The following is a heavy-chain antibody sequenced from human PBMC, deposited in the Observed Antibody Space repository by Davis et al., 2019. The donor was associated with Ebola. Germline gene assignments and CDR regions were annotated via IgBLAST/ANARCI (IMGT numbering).Heavy chain of an antibody. CDR2: ISGSGGST. D-gene: IGHD4-11*01. J-gene: IGHJ4*02. CDR3: AKLNTVTTWPVVGY. V-gene: IGHV3-23*01. CDR1: GFTFNKYW. Sequence: GESLKISCAASGFTFNKYWMSWVRQAPGKGLEWVSAISGSGGSTYYADSVKGRFTISRDNSKNTLYLQMNSLRAEDTAVYYCAKLNTVTTWPVVGYWGQGTLVTVSS.